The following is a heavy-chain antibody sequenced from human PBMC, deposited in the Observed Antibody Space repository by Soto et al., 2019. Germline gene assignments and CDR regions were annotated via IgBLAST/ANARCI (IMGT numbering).Heavy chain of an antibody. CDR1: GFTFDDYA. J-gene: IGHJ6*02. D-gene: IGHD2-15*01. Sequence: GGSLRLSCAASGFTFDDYAMHWVRQAPGKGLEWVSGISWNSGSIGYADSVKGRFTISRDNAKNSLYLQMDSLRAEDTALYYCAKQAKGYCSGGSCTSYYYYYYGMDVWGQGTTVTVSS. V-gene: IGHV3-9*01. CDR3: AKQAKGYCSGGSCTSYYYYYYGMDV. CDR2: ISWNSGSI.